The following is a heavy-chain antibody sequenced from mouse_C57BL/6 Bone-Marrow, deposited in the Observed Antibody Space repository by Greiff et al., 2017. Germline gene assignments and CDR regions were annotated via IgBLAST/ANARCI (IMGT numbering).Heavy chain of an antibody. Sequence: VQLQQSGAELARPGASVKLSCKASGYTFTSYGISWVKQRTGQGLEWIGEIYPRSGNTYYNEKFKGKATLTADKSSSTAYMELRSLTSEDSAVYFCARDLLGLRRAWFAYWGQGTLVTVSA. V-gene: IGHV1-81*01. D-gene: IGHD2-2*01. CDR2: IYPRSGNT. CDR3: ARDLLGLRRAWFAY. CDR1: GYTFTSYG. J-gene: IGHJ3*01.